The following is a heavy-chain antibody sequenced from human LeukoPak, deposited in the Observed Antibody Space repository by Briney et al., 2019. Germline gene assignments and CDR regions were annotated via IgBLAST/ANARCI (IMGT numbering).Heavy chain of an antibody. V-gene: IGHV4-34*01. J-gene: IGHJ4*02. CDR3: SRADCSSTSCYGRLIDY. CDR2: INHSGST. Sequence: YPSETLSLTCAVYGGSFSGYYWSWIRQPPGKGLEWIGEINHSGSTNYNPSLKSRVTLSVDTSKNQFSLKLSSVTAADTAVYYCSRADCSSTSCYGRLIDYWGQGTLVTVSS. D-gene: IGHD2-2*01. CDR1: GGSFSGYY.